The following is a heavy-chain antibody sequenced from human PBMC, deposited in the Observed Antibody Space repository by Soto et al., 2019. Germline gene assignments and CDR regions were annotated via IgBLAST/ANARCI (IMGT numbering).Heavy chain of an antibody. CDR3: AAYYYYDSSGYLYDAFDI. CDR2: IYPGDSDT. J-gene: IGHJ3*02. D-gene: IGHD3-22*01. V-gene: IGHV5-51*01. CDR1: GYSFTSYW. Sequence: GSLKISCKGSGYSFTSYWIGWVRQMPGKGLEWMGIIYPGDSDTRYSPSFQGQVTISADKSISTAYLQWSSLKASDTAMYYCAAYYYYDSSGYLYDAFDIWGQGTMVTVSS.